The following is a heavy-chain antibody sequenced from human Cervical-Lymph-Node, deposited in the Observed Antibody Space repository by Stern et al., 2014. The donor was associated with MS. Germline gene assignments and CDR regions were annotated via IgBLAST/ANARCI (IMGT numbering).Heavy chain of an antibody. D-gene: IGHD6-13*01. CDR3: AREQGGIAAY. Sequence: VQLVESGAEVKKPGSSVKVSCKASGGTFNSNTISWVRQAPGQGLEWLGGINPLFGTPNYAPKFQGRLTATADESTSTAYMDLSSLRSEDTAVYFSAREQGGIAAYWGQGTLVTVSS. CDR2: INPLFGTP. J-gene: IGHJ4*02. V-gene: IGHV1-69*01. CDR1: GGTFNSNT.